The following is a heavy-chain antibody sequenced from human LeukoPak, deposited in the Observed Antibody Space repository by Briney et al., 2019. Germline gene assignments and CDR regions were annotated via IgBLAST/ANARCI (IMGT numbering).Heavy chain of an antibody. CDR1: GFSLTTSGVG. D-gene: IGHD4-17*01. CDR2: IYWNDDK. J-gene: IGHJ4*02. Sequence: SGPTLVKPTQTLTLTCTFSGFSLTTSGVGVGWIRQPPGKALEWLVLIYWNDDKRYSPSVKSRLTITKDTSKNQVVLTMTNMDPVDASTYYCVHSYYGDYFDYWGQGTLVTVSS. V-gene: IGHV2-5*01. CDR3: VHSYYGDYFDY.